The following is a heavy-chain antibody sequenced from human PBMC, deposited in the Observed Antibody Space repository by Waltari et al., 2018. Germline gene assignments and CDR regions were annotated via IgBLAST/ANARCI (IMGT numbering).Heavy chain of an antibody. CDR1: GYTFTSYD. CDR3: ARRRGSSWYSFSTNWFDP. V-gene: IGHV1-8*01. D-gene: IGHD6-13*01. CDR2: MNPNSGNT. J-gene: IGHJ5*02. Sequence: QVQLVQSGAEVKKPGASVKVSCKASGYTFTSYDINWVRTATGQGLEWMGWMNPNSGNTCYAQKFQGRVTMTRNTSISTAYMELSSLRSEDTAVYYCARRRGSSWYSFSTNWFDPWGQGTLVTVSS.